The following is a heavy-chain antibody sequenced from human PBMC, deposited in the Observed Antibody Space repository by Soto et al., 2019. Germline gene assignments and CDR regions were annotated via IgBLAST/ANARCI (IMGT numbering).Heavy chain of an antibody. CDR3: TRGFNLTCDY. V-gene: IGHV3-23*01. J-gene: IGHJ4*02. D-gene: IGHD3-9*01. CDR2: ISGSGGTP. Sequence: LRLSCAASGFTFSSYAMTWVRQAPGKGLEWVSSISGSGGTPYYADSVKGRFTTSTDNSKNTLYLHMSGLRADDTAVYYCTRGFNLTCDYWGQGTLVTVSS. CDR1: GFTFSSYA.